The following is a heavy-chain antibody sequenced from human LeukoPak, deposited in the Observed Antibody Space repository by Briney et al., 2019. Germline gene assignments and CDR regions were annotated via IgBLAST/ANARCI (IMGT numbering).Heavy chain of an antibody. CDR1: GGTFSSYA. V-gene: IGHV1-69*05. J-gene: IGHJ4*02. D-gene: IGHD5-18*01. CDR3: ARGNSYGESLDY. Sequence: SVKVSCKASGGTFSSYAISWVRQAPGQGLEWMGRIIPTFGTANYAQKFQGRVTITTDESTSTAYMELSSLRSEDTVVYYCARGNSYGESLDYWGQGTLVTVSS. CDR2: IIPTFGTA.